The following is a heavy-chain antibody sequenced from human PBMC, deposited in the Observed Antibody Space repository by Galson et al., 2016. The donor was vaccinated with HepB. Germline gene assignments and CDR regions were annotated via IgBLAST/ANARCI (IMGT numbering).Heavy chain of an antibody. J-gene: IGHJ4*02. CDR1: GGSISTSSYY. CDR2: FYYSGRT. Sequence: SETLSLTCTVSGGSISTSSYYWGWIRQPPGKGLEWIGTFYYSGRTFYNPTLKSRVTISVDTSKNQFSLKVKSVTAADTAVYFCARGMTTVTTNYWGQGTLVTVSS. CDR3: ARGMTTVTTNY. D-gene: IGHD4-17*01. V-gene: IGHV4-39*01.